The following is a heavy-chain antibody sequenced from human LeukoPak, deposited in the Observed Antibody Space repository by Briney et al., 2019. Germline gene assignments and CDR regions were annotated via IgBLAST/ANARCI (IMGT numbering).Heavy chain of an antibody. J-gene: IGHJ6*02. V-gene: IGHV4-59*08. CDR3: ARLNGSIQVAADYYYYGMDV. CDR1: GGSFSSSY. CDR2: IYYSGST. D-gene: IGHD6-19*01. Sequence: WETLCLTCAVSGGSFSSSYLRWVRQTPGKGLEWVSCIYYSGSTNYNPSLKSRITISVDTSKNQFSLKLSSVTAADTDVYYCARLNGSIQVAADYYYYGMDVWGQGTTVTVSS.